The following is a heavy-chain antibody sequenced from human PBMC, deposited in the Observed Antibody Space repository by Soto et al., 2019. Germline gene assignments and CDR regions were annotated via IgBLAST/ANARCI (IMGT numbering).Heavy chain of an antibody. V-gene: IGHV1-58*01. J-gene: IGHJ6*02. CDR2: IVVGSGNT. D-gene: IGHD3-3*01. CDR3: AAASRITIFGVVIAPHYGMDV. CDR1: GFTFTSSA. Sequence: ASVKVSCKASGFTFTSSAVQWVRQARGQRLEWIGWIVVGSGNTSYAQKFQERVTITRDMSTSTAYMELSSLRSEDTAVYYCAAASRITIFGVVIAPHYGMDVWGQGTTVTVSS.